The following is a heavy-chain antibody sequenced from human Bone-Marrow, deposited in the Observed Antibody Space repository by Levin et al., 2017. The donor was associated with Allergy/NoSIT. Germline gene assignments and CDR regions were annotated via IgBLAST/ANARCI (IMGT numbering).Heavy chain of an antibody. CDR1: GFTFSNAW. CDR3: TSTMVRGVDRDY. V-gene: IGHV3-15*07. D-gene: IGHD3-10*01. CDR2: IKSKTDGGTT. Sequence: PSETLSLTCAASGFTFSNAWMNWVRQAPGKGLEWVGRIKSKTDGGTTDYAAPVKGRFTISRDDSKNTLYLQMNSLKTEDTAVYYCTSTMVRGVDRDYWGQGTLVTVSS. J-gene: IGHJ4*02.